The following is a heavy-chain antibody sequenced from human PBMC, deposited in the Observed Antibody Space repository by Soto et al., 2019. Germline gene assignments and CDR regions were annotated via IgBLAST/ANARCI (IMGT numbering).Heavy chain of an antibody. CDR1: AFTFSTYD. Sequence: GGSLRLSCAASAFTFSTYDMNSVRQAPDKGLDWVAVISYDGSNKYYADSVKGRFTISRDNSKNTLYLQMNSLRAEDTAVYYCAKDLLGPGRAYGMDVWGQGTTVTVSS. V-gene: IGHV3-30*18. CDR2: ISYDGSNK. J-gene: IGHJ6*02. D-gene: IGHD7-27*01. CDR3: AKDLLGPGRAYGMDV.